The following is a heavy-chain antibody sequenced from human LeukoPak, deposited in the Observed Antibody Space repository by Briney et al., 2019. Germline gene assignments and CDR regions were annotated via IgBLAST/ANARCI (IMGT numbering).Heavy chain of an antibody. J-gene: IGHJ4*02. V-gene: IGHV3-11*01. CDR2: ISSSGSTI. Sequence: GSLRLSWAASGFTFSDYYMSRIRHAPGEGLEWVSYISSSGSTIYYADSVKGRCTISRDNAKNALYLQMSSLRAADTAVYYCARDSPAYWGQGTLVTFSS. CDR1: GFTFSDYY. CDR3: ARDSPAY.